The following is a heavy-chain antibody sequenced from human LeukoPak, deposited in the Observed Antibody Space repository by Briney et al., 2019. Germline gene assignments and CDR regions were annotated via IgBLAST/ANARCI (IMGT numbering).Heavy chain of an antibody. D-gene: IGHD2-15*01. V-gene: IGHV4-4*07. CDR1: GDSLSSSY. J-gene: IGHJ4*02. CDR2: IYTSGYT. Sequence: SETLSLTCTVSGDSLSSSYWSWVRQPAGKGLEWIGRIYTSGYTNYNPSLRSRVTLSVETSKNQFSLKLTSVTDADAAVYYCARDCSGGNCYLGVIDYWGQGTQVIVSS. CDR3: ARDCSGGNCYLGVIDY.